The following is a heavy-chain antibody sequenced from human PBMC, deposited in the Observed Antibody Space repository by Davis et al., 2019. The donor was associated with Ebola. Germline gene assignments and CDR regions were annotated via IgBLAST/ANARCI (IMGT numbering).Heavy chain of an antibody. CDR1: GFTFSSYG. CDR2: IWYDGSNK. Sequence: PSETLSLTCAASGFTFSSYGMHWVRQAPGKGLEWVAVIWYDGSNKYYADSVKGRFTISRDNSKNTLYLQMNSLRDEDTAVYYCARGALRWRNWFDPWGQGTLVTVSS. J-gene: IGHJ5*02. V-gene: IGHV3-33*01. D-gene: IGHD4-23*01. CDR3: ARGALRWRNWFDP.